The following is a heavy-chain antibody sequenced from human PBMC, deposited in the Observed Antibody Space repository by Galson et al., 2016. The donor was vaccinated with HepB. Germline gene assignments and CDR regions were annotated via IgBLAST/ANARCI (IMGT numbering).Heavy chain of an antibody. V-gene: IGHV3-30*03. CDR2: DSMDGRRK. J-gene: IGHJ3*02. Sequence: SLRLSCAASGFTFSNYGMHWVRQAPGKGLEWVAADSMDGRRKFYADSVKGRFTISRDNAKNSLYLQMNSLRADDTAVYYCARLRAFDIWGQGTMVTVSA. CDR3: ARLRAFDI. CDR1: GFTFSNYG.